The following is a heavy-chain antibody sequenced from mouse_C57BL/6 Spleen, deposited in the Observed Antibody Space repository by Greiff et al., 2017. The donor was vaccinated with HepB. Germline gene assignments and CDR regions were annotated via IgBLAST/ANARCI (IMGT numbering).Heavy chain of an antibody. CDR2: IYPSDSET. V-gene: IGHV1-61*01. D-gene: IGHD1-1*01. J-gene: IGHJ1*03. Sequence: QVQLQQPGAELVRPGSSVKLSCKASGYTFTSYWMDWVKQRPGQGLEWIGNIYPSDSETHYNQKFKDKATLTVDKSSSTAYMQLSSLTSEDSAVYYCARSRVASYWYFDVWGTGTTVTVSS. CDR1: GYTFTSYW. CDR3: ARSRVASYWYFDV.